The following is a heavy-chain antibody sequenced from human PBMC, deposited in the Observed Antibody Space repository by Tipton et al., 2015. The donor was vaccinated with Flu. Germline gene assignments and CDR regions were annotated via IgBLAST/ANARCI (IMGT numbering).Heavy chain of an antibody. CDR3: ARSSGNYFEFDAMDV. CDR2: IYPGDSDT. Sequence: QLVQSGAEVKKPGESLKISCKGSGYSFTSYWIGWVRQMPGKGLEWMGIIYPGDSDTRYSPSFQGQVTISADNSISSAYLQWNSLKASDTAIYYCARSSGNYFEFDAMDVWGQGTTVTVSS. D-gene: IGHD1-26*01. CDR1: GYSFTSYW. V-gene: IGHV5-51*01. J-gene: IGHJ6*02.